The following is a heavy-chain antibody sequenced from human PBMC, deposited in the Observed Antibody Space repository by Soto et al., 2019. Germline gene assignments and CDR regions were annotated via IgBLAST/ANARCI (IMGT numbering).Heavy chain of an antibody. V-gene: IGHV3-21*02. Sequence: VQLVESGGGLVKPGGSLRLSCAASGFIFATHTINWVRQAPGKGLEWVSSITGSGIYTRYADSVKGRFTISRDNAKASLYLQMNSLGAEDTAVYYCVTEGISNYNEYFDYWGQGTLVTVSS. D-gene: IGHD4-4*01. CDR3: VTEGISNYNEYFDY. CDR2: ITGSGIYT. CDR1: GFIFATHT. J-gene: IGHJ4*02.